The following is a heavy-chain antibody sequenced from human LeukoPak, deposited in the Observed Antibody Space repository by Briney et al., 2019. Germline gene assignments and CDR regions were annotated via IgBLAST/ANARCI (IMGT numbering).Heavy chain of an antibody. J-gene: IGHJ4*02. CDR1: GFTFSTFA. CDR2: ISVAAGTT. D-gene: IGHD3-3*01. CDR3: AKGEFWSAYYN. Sequence: GASLRLSCAASGFTFSTFAMNWVRQAPGKGLEWVSTISVAAGTTYYADSVRGRFTISRDNSKNTLYLQMNSLRAEDTAVYYCAKGEFWSAYYNWGQGTLVTVSS. V-gene: IGHV3-23*01.